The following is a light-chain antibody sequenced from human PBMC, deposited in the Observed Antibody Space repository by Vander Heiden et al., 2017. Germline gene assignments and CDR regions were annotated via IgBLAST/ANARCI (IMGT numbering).Light chain of an antibody. Sequence: DIQMTQSPSSLSASAGDRVTITCRASQGIRNDFGWYQHKPGKAPKRLIYGVSRLQSGVPSRFNGSGSGTEFTLTISSLQPEDFATYYCRQYETFPWTFGQGTKVEIK. V-gene: IGKV1-17*01. CDR2: GVS. CDR3: RQYETFPWT. CDR1: QGIRND. J-gene: IGKJ1*01.